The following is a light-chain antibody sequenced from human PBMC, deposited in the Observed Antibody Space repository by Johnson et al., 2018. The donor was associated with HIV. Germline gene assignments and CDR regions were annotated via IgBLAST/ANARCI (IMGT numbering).Light chain of an antibody. CDR1: SSNIGNNY. CDR3: GTWDSSLTASYV. CDR2: DNN. J-gene: IGLJ1*01. V-gene: IGLV1-51*01. Sequence: QSVLSQPPSVSAAPGQKVTISCSGSSSNIGNNYVSWYQQLQGTAPKLLIYDNNKRPSGIPDRFSGSKSGTSATLGITGLQTGDEADYYCGTWDSSLTASYVFGTGTKVTVL.